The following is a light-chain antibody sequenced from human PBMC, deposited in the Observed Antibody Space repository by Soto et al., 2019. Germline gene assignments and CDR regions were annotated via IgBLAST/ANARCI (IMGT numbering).Light chain of an antibody. CDR1: QSVNIN. J-gene: IGKJ1*01. CDR3: QQYNNWPRT. CDR2: GAS. Sequence: EIGMTQSPATLSVSPGDRATLSCRASQSVNINLAWYQQKPGQAPRLLIYGASTRATGIPASFSGSGSGTDFTLTISSLQSEDFAVYYCQQYNNWPRTFGQGTKVEIK. V-gene: IGKV3-15*01.